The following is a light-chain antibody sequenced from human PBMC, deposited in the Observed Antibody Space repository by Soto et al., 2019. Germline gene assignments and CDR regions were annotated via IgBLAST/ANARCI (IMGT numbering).Light chain of an antibody. J-gene: IGLJ3*02. CDR1: SSDVGGYNY. Sequence: QSALTQPRSVSGSPGQSVTISCTGTSSDVGGYNYVSSYQQHPGKAPKLVIYDVSKRPSGVPDRFSGSKSATTASRTSSGLQAEDDADYCCCSYAGNSLWVFGAGTKLTVL. CDR3: CSYAGNSLWV. V-gene: IGLV2-11*01. CDR2: DVS.